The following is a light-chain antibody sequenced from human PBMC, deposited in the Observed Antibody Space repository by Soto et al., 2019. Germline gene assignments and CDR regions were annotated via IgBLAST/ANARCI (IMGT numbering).Light chain of an antibody. CDR1: QSVRSNY. J-gene: IGKJ1*01. CDR2: GAS. CDR3: QQLGT. V-gene: IGKV3-20*01. Sequence: EIVLTQSPGTLSLSPGERATLSCRASQSVRSNYLAWYQQKPGQAPRLLFYGASSRATGIPDRFSGSGSGTVFTLTISRLEPEEFAVYYCQQLGTFGQGTKVEIK.